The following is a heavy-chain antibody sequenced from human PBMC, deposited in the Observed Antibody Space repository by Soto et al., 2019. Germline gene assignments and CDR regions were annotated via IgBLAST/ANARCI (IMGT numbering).Heavy chain of an antibody. J-gene: IGHJ6*03. CDR2: IYYSGST. CDR1: GGSISSGGYY. V-gene: IGHV4-31*03. Sequence: PSETLSLTCTVSGGSISSGGYYWSWIRQHPGKGLEWIGYIYYSGSTYYNPSLKSRVTISVDTSKNQFSLKLSSVTAADTAVYYCARVDGSGSYYNEGDYYYYYMDVWGKGTTVTVSS. D-gene: IGHD3-10*01. CDR3: ARVDGSGSYYNEGDYYYYYMDV.